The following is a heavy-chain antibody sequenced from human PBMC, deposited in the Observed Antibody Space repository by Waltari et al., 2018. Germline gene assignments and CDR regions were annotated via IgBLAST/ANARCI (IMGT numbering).Heavy chain of an antibody. V-gene: IGHV1-2*02. Sequence: QVQLVQSGAEVQKPGASVKVSCKASGSTFTGYYIPWVRPAPGQGLEWMGWINPNSGGTNYAQKFQGRVTMTRDTSISTAYMELSRLRSDDTAVYDCARDPRGSGAEAFDIWGQGTMVTVSS. CDR3: ARDPRGSGAEAFDI. CDR2: INPNSGGT. J-gene: IGHJ3*02. CDR1: GSTFTGYY. D-gene: IGHD6-19*01.